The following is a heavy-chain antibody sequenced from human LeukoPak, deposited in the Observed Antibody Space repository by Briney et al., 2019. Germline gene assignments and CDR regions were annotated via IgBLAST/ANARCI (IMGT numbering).Heavy chain of an antibody. CDR2: INPNSGGT. Sequence: GASVKFSCKASGYTFTGYYMHWVRQAPGQGLEWMGWINPNSGGTNYAQKFQGWVTMTRDTSISTAYMELSRLRSDDTAVYYCARGHTTWTSHFLYYIDDWGQGTLVTVSS. V-gene: IGHV1-2*04. D-gene: IGHD2-2*01. CDR3: ARGHTTWTSHFLYYIDD. J-gene: IGHJ4*02. CDR1: GYTFTGYY.